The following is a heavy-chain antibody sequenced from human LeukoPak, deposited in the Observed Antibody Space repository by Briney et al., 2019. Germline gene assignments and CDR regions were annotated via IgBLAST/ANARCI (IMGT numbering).Heavy chain of an antibody. J-gene: IGHJ4*02. CDR2: IYSSGST. CDR1: GGSLNSYY. Sequence: PSETLSLTCTVSGGSLNSYYWTWIRQPPGKGLEWIGYIYSSGSTNYNPSLKSRVTISLDTSKNQFSLKLSSVTAADMAVYYCARISNGDIWLDSWGQGTLVTVSS. D-gene: IGHD2-8*01. CDR3: ARISNGDIWLDS. V-gene: IGHV4-59*01.